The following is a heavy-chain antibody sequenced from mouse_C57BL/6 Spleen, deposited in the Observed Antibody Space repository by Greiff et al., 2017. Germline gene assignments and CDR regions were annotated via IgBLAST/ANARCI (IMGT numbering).Heavy chain of an antibody. D-gene: IGHD3-2*02. V-gene: IGHV1-9*01. Sequence: QVQLQQSGAELMKPGASVKLSCKASGYTFTGYWIEWVKQRPGHGLEWIGEILPGSGSTNYNEKFKGKATFTADTSSNTAYMQLSCLTTEYSSIYYCARSGTAQATWFAYWGQGTLVTVSA. J-gene: IGHJ3*01. CDR1: GYTFTGYW. CDR3: ARSGTAQATWFAY. CDR2: ILPGSGST.